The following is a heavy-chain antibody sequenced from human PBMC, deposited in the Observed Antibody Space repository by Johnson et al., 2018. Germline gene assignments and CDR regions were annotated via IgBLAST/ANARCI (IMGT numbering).Heavy chain of an antibody. V-gene: IGHV3-9*01. CDR1: GFTFDDYA. CDR2: ISWNSGSI. Sequence: VQLVESGGGLVQPGRSLRLSCAASGFTFDDYAMHWVRQAPGKGLEWVSGISWNSGSIGYADSVKGRFTISRDNAKNSLYLQMNSLRAEDTALYYCAKDWFNYYYYGMDVWGQGPTVTVSS. CDR3: AKDWFNYYYYGMDV. D-gene: IGHD3-10*01. J-gene: IGHJ6*02.